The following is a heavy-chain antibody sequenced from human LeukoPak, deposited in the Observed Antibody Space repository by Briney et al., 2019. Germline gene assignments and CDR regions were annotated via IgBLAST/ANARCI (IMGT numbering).Heavy chain of an antibody. J-gene: IGHJ6*02. CDR3: AREKSTYYYDSRPYYYGMDV. Sequence: PGGSLRLSCAASGFTFSSYWMSWVRQAPGKGLEWVANIKQDGSEKYYVDSVKGRFTISRDNAKNSLYLQMNSLRAEDTAVYYCAREKSTYYYDSRPYYYGMDVWGQGTTVTVSS. CDR2: IKQDGSEK. CDR1: GFTFSSYW. V-gene: IGHV3-7*01. D-gene: IGHD3-22*01.